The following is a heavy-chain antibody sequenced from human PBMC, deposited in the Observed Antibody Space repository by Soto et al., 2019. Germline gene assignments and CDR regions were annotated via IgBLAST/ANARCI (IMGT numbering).Heavy chain of an antibody. D-gene: IGHD3-9*01. CDR2: VYYSGTT. J-gene: IGHJ6*02. Sequence: SGSLSLSSAASSDCITTKSDVWALIRQPPGKWLEWIGSVYYSGTTYYNPSLKSRVTISVDTSKNQFSLKLSSVTAADTAVYYCAREVYYDILTGYYNSGMDVWCPGTTVTV. CDR3: AREVYYDILTGYYNSGMDV. CDR1: SDCITTKSDV. V-gene: IGHV4-39*07.